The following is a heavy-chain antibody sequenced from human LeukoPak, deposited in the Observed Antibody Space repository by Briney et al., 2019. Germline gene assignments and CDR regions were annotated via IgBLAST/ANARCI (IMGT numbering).Heavy chain of an antibody. CDR1: GFTFGSYS. D-gene: IGHD6-13*01. Sequence: GGSLRLSCAASGFTFGSYSMNWVRQAPGKGLEWVSSISSSSSYIYYADSVKGRFTISRDNAKNSLYLQMNSLRAEDTAVYYCARWLAAVTTGGYYFDYWGQGTLVTVSS. V-gene: IGHV3-21*01. J-gene: IGHJ4*02. CDR3: ARWLAAVTTGGYYFDY. CDR2: ISSSSSYI.